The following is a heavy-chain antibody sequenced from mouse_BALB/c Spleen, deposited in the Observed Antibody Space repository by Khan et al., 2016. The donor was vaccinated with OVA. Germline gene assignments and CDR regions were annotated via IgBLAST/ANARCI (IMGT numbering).Heavy chain of an antibody. D-gene: IGHD2-2*01. V-gene: IGHV3-2*02. CDR1: GYSITSEYA. Sequence: EVQLVESGPGLVKPSQSLSLTCTVTGYSITSEYAWNWIRHFPGNKLEWMGYINYSGNTRYNPSLKSRISITRDTSKNPFFLQLNSVTTEDTATFYFTRKDYFGSDPFPYWGQGTLVTVSA. J-gene: IGHJ3*01. CDR3: TRKDYFGSDPFPY. CDR2: INYSGNT.